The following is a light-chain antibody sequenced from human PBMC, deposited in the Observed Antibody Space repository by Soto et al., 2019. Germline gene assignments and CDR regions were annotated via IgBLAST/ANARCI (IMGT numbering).Light chain of an antibody. CDR2: DVS. V-gene: IGLV2-14*01. Sequence: QSALTQPASVSGSPGQSITISCTGTSSDVGGYNYVSWYQQHPGKAHKLMIYDVSNRPSGVSNRFSGSKSGNTASLTISGLQAEDEADYYCSSYTSSRVFGGGTKLTVL. CDR3: SSYTSSRV. J-gene: IGLJ2*01. CDR1: SSDVGGYNY.